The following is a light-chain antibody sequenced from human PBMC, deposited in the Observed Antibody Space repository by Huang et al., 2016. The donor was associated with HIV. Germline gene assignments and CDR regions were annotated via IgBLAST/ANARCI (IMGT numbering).Light chain of an antibody. V-gene: IGKV1-39*01. CDR2: AAS. J-gene: IGKJ4*01. CDR1: QSISSY. CDR3: QQSYSMPLT. Sequence: DIQMTQSPSSLSASVGDRVTITCRESQSISSYLNWYQQKPGKAPKLLIYAASSLQSGVPSRFSGSGSGTDFTLTISSLQPEDFETYYCQQSYSMPLTFGGGTKVEIK.